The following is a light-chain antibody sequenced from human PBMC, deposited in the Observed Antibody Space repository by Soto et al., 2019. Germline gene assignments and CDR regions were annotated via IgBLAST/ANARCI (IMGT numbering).Light chain of an antibody. J-gene: IGLJ3*02. Sequence: QYALTQPRTVSGSPGQSVTISCTGTISDVCRYKYVSWYHQFPGNAPKLMIHDVSERPSAVAYRFSGSKSGNPASLTISGLQAEYEADYYFCSYAGTYTWVFGGENKRTVL. CDR1: ISDVCRYKY. CDR2: DVS. CDR3: CSYAGTYTWV. V-gene: IGLV2-11*01.